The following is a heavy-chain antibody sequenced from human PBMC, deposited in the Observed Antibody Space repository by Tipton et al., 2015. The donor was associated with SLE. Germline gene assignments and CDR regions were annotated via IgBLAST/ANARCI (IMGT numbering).Heavy chain of an antibody. V-gene: IGHV4-59*12. CDR2: IYYSGST. D-gene: IGHD6-13*01. CDR3: AREEEWQQLVQLYFDL. J-gene: IGHJ2*01. Sequence: TLSLTCTVSGGSISSYYWSWIRQPPGKGLEWIGSIYYSGSTYYNPSLKSRVTISVDTSKNQFSLKLSSVTAADTAVYYCAREEEWQQLVQLYFDLWGRGTLVTVSS. CDR1: GGSISSYY.